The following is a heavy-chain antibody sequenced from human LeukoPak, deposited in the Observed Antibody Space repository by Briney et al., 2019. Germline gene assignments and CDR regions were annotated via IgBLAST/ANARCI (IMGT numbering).Heavy chain of an antibody. CDR3: ARDRKAAVTYPDY. Sequence: GGSLRLSCGASGFTFSNYEMNWVRQAPGKRLEWLSYISSSGRTTYYADSVKGRFTISRDNAKNSLYLQMNSLRAEDTAVYYCARDRKAAVTYPDYWGQGTLVTVSS. D-gene: IGHD4-17*01. CDR2: ISSSGRTT. J-gene: IGHJ4*02. CDR1: GFTFSNYE. V-gene: IGHV3-48*03.